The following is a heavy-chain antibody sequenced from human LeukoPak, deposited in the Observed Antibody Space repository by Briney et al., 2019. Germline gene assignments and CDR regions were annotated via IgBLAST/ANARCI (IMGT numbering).Heavy chain of an antibody. CDR2: IRSKANSYAT. J-gene: IGHJ4*02. CDR3: TTQGDDFWTGYYVG. D-gene: IGHD3/OR15-3a*01. CDR1: GFTFSGSA. Sequence: PGGSLRLSCAASGFTFSGSAMRWVRQASWKGLEWVGHIRSKANSYATTYDASVKGRFTISRDDSKNTAYLQMNSLKTEDTAVYYCTTQGDDFWTGYYVGWGQGTLVTVSS. V-gene: IGHV3-73*01.